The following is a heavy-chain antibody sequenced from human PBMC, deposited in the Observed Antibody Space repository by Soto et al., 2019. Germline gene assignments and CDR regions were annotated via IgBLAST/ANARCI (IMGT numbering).Heavy chain of an antibody. V-gene: IGHV3-15*01. CDR2: IKSKTDGGTR. CDR1: GFTSSNAW. CDR3: TRGSYQGNYYYYGMDV. Sequence: EVQLVESGGGLVKPGGSLRLSCAASGFTSSNAWMSWVRQVPGKGLEWVGRIKSKTDGGTRDYAAPVKGRFTISREDSKKTLYLQMNSLKAEDTGVYYCTRGSYQGNYYYYGMDVWGQGTTVTVSS. J-gene: IGHJ6*02. D-gene: IGHD1-26*01.